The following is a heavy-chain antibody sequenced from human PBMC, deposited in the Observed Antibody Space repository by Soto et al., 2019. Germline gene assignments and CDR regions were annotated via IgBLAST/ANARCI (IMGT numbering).Heavy chain of an antibody. J-gene: IGHJ6*02. CDR1: GYTFTSYG. CDR2: ISAYNGNT. Sequence: GASVKVSCKASGYTFTSYGISWVRQAPGQGLEWMGWISAYNGNTNYAQKLQGRVTMTTDTSTSTAYMELRSLRSDDTAVYYCARVFPFHYYGWGSYEDYGIDVWGQGTTVTVYS. V-gene: IGHV1-18*01. CDR3: ARVFPFHYYGWGSYEDYGIDV. D-gene: IGHD3-10*01.